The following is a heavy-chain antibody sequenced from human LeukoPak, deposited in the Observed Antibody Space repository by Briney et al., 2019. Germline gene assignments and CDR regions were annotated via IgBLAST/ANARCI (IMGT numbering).Heavy chain of an antibody. CDR2: IYYSGST. D-gene: IGHD5-18*01. CDR1: GGSISSYY. J-gene: IGHJ6*02. V-gene: IGHV4-59*01. CDR3: ARHYSKYYYYGVDV. Sequence: SETLSLTCTVSGGSISSYYWSWIRQPPGKGLEWIGYIYYSGSTDYNPSLKSRLTISVDTSKNQFSLKLDSVTAADTAVYYCARHYSKYYYYGVDVWGQGTTVTVSS.